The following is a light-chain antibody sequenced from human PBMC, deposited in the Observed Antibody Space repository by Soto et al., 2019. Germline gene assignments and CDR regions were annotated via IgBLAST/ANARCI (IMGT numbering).Light chain of an antibody. CDR3: QQSSTWPPFT. J-gene: IGKJ5*01. CDR1: QSVGRY. CDR2: DAY. Sequence: EFVLTQSPATLSLSPGERATLSCRASQSVGRYLAWYQQKPGQAPRLLIYDAYNRATGIPARFSGSGSGTDFTLTISSLEPEDFAVYYCQQSSTWPPFTFGQGTRLEIK. V-gene: IGKV3-11*01.